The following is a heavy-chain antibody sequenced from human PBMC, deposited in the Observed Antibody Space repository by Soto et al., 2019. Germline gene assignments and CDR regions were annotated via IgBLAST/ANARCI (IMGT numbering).Heavy chain of an antibody. CDR2: IYYSGST. V-gene: IGHV4-31*03. Sequence: QVQLQESGPGLVKPSQTLSLTCTVSGGSISSGGYYWSWIRQHPGKGLEWIGYIYYSGSTYYNPSLKSRVTISVDTSKNQFSLKLSSVTAADTAVYYCARDISDRPEYSNRWFDPWGQGTLVTVSS. J-gene: IGHJ5*02. D-gene: IGHD6-6*01. CDR3: ARDISDRPEYSNRWFDP. CDR1: GGSISSGGYY.